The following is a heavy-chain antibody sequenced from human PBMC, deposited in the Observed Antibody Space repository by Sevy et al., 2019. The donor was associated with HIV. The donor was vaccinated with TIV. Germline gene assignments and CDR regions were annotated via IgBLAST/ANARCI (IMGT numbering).Heavy chain of an antibody. CDR3: ARGYSNYLIDY. J-gene: IGHJ4*02. D-gene: IGHD4-4*01. CDR2: ISSSSSYR. Sequence: GGSLRLSCAASGFTFSSYSMNWVRQAPGKGLEWVSSISSSSSYRYYAESVKGRFTISRDNAKTSLFLQMNSLRAEDTAVYYCARGYSNYLIDYWGQGTLVTVSS. V-gene: IGHV3-21*01. CDR1: GFTFSSYS.